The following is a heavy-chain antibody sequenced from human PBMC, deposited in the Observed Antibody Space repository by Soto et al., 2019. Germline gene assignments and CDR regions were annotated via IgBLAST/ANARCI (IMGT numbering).Heavy chain of an antibody. V-gene: IGHV1-46*01. Sequence: ASVKVSCKASGYNFTSYYMHWVRQAPGQGLEWMGIINPSGGSTSYAQKFQGRVTMTRDTSTSTVYMELSSLRSEDTAVYYCARDVDDILTPGGFDPWGQGTLVTVSS. CDR2: INPSGGST. J-gene: IGHJ5*02. CDR3: ARDVDDILTPGGFDP. CDR1: GYNFTSYY. D-gene: IGHD3-9*01.